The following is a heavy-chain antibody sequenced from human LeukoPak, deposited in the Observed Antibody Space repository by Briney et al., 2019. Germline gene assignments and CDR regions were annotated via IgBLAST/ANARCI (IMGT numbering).Heavy chain of an antibody. CDR2: INNSGST. Sequence: PSETLSLTCTVSGGSISSYYWSWVRQPPGKGLEWIVYINNSGSTNYNPSLRSRFTISVDPSKNLFSLKLTSVAAADTAVYFCARYRIGPRHFDYWGQGTLVTVSS. J-gene: IGHJ4*02. CDR3: ARYRIGPRHFDY. V-gene: IGHV4-59*01. CDR1: GGSISSYY. D-gene: IGHD3/OR15-3a*01.